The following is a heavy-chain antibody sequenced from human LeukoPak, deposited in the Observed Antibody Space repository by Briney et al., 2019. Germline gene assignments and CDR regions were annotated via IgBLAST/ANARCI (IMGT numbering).Heavy chain of an antibody. Sequence: SETLSLTCAVYGGSFSGYYWSWIRQPPGKGLEWIGEINHSGSTNYNPSLKSRVTISVDTSKNQFSLKLSSVTAADTAVYYCARRRGDRGYDWGQGTLVTVSS. CDR3: ARRRGDRGYD. V-gene: IGHV4-34*01. D-gene: IGHD1-1*01. CDR1: GGSFSGYY. CDR2: INHSGST. J-gene: IGHJ4*02.